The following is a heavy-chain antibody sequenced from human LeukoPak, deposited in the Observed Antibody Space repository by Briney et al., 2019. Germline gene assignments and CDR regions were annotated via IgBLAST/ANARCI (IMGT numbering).Heavy chain of an antibody. D-gene: IGHD3-22*01. CDR1: GFTGRSNF. J-gene: IGHJ4*02. V-gene: IGHV3-66*01. Sequence: GSLRLSRAGSGFTGRSNFLSWGRQGPGEGLDWVSVIYSGGSTYYADSVKGRFTISRDNSKNTLYLQMNSLRAEDTAVYYCARGHDYDSSVAYWGQGTLVTVSS. CDR2: IYSGGST. CDR3: ARGHDYDSSVAY.